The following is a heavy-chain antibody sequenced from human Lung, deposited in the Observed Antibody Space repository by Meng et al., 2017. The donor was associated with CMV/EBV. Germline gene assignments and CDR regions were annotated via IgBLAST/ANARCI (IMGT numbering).Heavy chain of an antibody. D-gene: IGHD6-6*01. Sequence: GGSXRLXCVVSGFTFNDYAMHWVRQTPGKGLEWVALTSWYGDTKFYADSVRGRFTISRDNSKNSLYLQMNSLRPEDTAFYYCAKDRGSSAGRDLENWGQGTXVTVSS. CDR2: TSWYGDTK. V-gene: IGHV3-43D*03. J-gene: IGHJ4*02. CDR1: GFTFNDYA. CDR3: AKDRGSSAGRDLEN.